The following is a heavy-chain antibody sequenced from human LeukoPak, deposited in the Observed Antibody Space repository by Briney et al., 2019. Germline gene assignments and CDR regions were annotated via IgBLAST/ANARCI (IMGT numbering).Heavy chain of an antibody. CDR2: ISSNGGST. CDR3: ARYSNYYYGMDV. Sequence: GGSLRLSCAASGFTFSSYAMRWVRQAPGKGLEYVSAISSNGGSTYYANSVKGRFTISRDNSKNTLYLQMGSLRAEDMAVYYCARYSNYYYGMDVWGQGTTVTVSS. V-gene: IGHV3-64*01. CDR1: GFTFSSYA. J-gene: IGHJ6*02. D-gene: IGHD2-15*01.